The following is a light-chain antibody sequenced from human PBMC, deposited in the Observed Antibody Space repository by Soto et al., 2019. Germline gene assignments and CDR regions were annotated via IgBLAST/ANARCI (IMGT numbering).Light chain of an antibody. Sequence: EIVLTQSPGTLSLSPGDRATLSCRASQTVRSRSLAWYQQKPGQAPRLVIHTTSTRGTGIPDRFSGSGSGTDFTLTISRLEPEDFAVYYCQQYGSSPPITFGQGTRLEI. J-gene: IGKJ5*01. CDR3: QQYGSSPPIT. CDR1: QTVRSRS. CDR2: TTS. V-gene: IGKV3-20*01.